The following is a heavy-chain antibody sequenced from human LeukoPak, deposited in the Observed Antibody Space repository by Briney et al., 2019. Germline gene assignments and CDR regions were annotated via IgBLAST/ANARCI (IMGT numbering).Heavy chain of an antibody. D-gene: IGHD5-24*01. J-gene: IGHJ4*02. V-gene: IGHV3-48*01. CDR3: AKDEALATWNY. CDR1: GFTFSTYS. CDR2: ISSGSSII. Sequence: GGSLRLSCAASGFTFSTYSMSWVRQAPGKGLEWVSYISSGSSIIFYADSVKGRFTISRDNSKNTVYLQVNSLRAKDTALYYCAKDEALATWNYWGQGTLVTVSS.